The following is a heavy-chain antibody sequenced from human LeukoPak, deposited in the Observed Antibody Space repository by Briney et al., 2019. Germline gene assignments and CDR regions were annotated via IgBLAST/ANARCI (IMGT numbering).Heavy chain of an antibody. V-gene: IGHV4-38-2*01. D-gene: IGHD1-26*01. J-gene: IGHJ4*02. CDR1: GYSISSGDY. CDR2: IFNSGST. CDR3: ARHVENLEGSGSYGYFDA. Sequence: SETLSLTCAVSGYSISSGDYWGWIRQPPGKGLEWIGSIFNSGSTYYNPSLKSRVTISADTSKRHFSLKLSSVTAADTAVYYCARHVENLEGSGSYGYFDAWGRGTLVTVSS.